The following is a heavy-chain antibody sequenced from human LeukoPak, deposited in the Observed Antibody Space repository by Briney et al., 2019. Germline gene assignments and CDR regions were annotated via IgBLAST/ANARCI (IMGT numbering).Heavy chain of an antibody. D-gene: IGHD5-18*01. Sequence: GGSLRLSCAASGFTFSSYAMSWVRQAPGKGLEWVSAISGSGGSTYYADSVKGRFTISRDNAKNSLYLQMNSLRAEDTAVYYCSRLRGYSYGYADYWGQGTLVTVSS. CDR2: ISGSGGST. CDR1: GFTFSSYA. CDR3: SRLRGYSYGYADY. V-gene: IGHV3-23*01. J-gene: IGHJ4*02.